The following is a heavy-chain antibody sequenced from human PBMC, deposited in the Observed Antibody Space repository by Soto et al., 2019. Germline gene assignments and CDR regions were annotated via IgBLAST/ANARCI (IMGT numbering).Heavy chain of an antibody. CDR3: AREIREEYYYYYMDV. Sequence: GGSLRLSCAASGGTFSSYWMHWVRQAPGKGLVWVSRINSDGSSTSYADSVKGRFTISRDNAKNTLYLQMNSLRAEDTAVYYCAREIREEYYYYYMDVWGKGTTVTVSS. V-gene: IGHV3-74*01. J-gene: IGHJ6*03. CDR2: INSDGSST. D-gene: IGHD1-26*01. CDR1: GGTFSSYW.